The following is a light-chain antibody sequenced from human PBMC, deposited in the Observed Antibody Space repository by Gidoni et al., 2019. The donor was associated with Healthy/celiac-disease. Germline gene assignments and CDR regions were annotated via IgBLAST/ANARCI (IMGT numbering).Light chain of an antibody. V-gene: IGKV1-39*01. J-gene: IGKJ3*01. CDR3: QQRYSTLFT. Sequence: DIQMTQSPSSLSASVGYRVTITCRSSQNISSYLYWYQQKPGKDPKRLIYDATILQSGVPSRFSGSGSGTEFTLTISSLQPGDFATYYCQQRYSTLFTFGPGTKVDIK. CDR2: DAT. CDR1: QNISSY.